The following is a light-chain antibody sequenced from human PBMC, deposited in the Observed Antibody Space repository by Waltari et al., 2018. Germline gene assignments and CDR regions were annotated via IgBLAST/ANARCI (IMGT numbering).Light chain of an antibody. CDR3: QYRGHWPPGAT. Sequence: EIVLTQSPATLSLSPGERATLSCRARQSVNNRLAWYQQKPGPAPRLLIYDASKRATGIPARFSGSGSGTDFTLTISSLEPEDFAVYYCQYRGHWPPGATFGPGTKVEIK. CDR2: DAS. CDR1: QSVNNR. J-gene: IGKJ3*01. V-gene: IGKV3-11*01.